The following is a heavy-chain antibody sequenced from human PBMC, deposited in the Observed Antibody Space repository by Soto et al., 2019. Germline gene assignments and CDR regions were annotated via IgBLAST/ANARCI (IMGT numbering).Heavy chain of an antibody. Sequence: SETLSITCAVSPGSINHNNWWSWVRQPPGKGLEWIGEIYHSGSIKYNPSLSSRVTISVDKSKNQFSLKLTSVTAEDTAIYYCAKASVWYPYFDSWGQGTLVTVSS. J-gene: IGHJ4*02. CDR1: PGSINHNNW. D-gene: IGHD6-13*01. CDR2: IYHSGSI. CDR3: AKASVWYPYFDS. V-gene: IGHV4-4*02.